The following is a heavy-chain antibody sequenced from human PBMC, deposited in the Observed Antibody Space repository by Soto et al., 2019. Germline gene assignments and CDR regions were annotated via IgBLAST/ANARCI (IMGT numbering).Heavy chain of an antibody. Sequence: GGSLRLSCAASGFTFSSYGMHWVRQAPGKGLEWVAVIWYDGSNKYYADSVKGRFTISRDNSKNTLYLQMNSLRAEDTAVYYCARGGYGDYEGEFDYWGQGTLVTVSS. D-gene: IGHD4-17*01. CDR3: ARGGYGDYEGEFDY. CDR2: IWYDGSNK. CDR1: GFTFSSYG. J-gene: IGHJ4*02. V-gene: IGHV3-33*01.